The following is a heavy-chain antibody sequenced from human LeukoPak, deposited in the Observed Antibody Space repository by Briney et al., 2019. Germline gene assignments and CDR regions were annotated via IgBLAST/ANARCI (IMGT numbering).Heavy chain of an antibody. Sequence: SETLSLTCTVSGGSISSYYWSWIRQPPGKGLEWFGYIYYNGYTKYNPSLKSRVTISVDTSKNQFSLKLSSVTAADTAVYYCARSSYDFWSGYPPLAFDIWGQGTLVTVSS. V-gene: IGHV4-59*01. CDR2: IYYNGYT. CDR3: ARSSYDFWSGYPPLAFDI. CDR1: GGSISSYY. D-gene: IGHD3-3*01. J-gene: IGHJ4*01.